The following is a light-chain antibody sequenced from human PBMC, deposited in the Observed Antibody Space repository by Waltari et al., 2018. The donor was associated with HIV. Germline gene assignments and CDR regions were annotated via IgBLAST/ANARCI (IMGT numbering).Light chain of an antibody. CDR3: QQYFSSPRT. V-gene: IGKV4-1*01. Sequence: IVMTQSPDSLAVSLGERATINCKSSQSVLHSSNKKNYLAWYQQKPGQPPKLPTYWASTRESGVPDRCSGSGTGTDSTLTINSRQAEDVAVYDCQQYFSSPRTFGPGTKVDV. CDR2: WAS. CDR1: QSVLHSSNKKNY. J-gene: IGKJ3*01.